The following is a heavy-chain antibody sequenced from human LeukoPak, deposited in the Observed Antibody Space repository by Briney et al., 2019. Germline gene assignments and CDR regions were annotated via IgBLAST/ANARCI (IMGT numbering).Heavy chain of an antibody. V-gene: IGHV3-7*01. D-gene: IGHD3-16*01. CDR3: ARACLGPTTPYYGMDV. CDR2: KKEDGSEE. J-gene: IGHJ6*02. CDR1: GFTFSTYW. Sequence: GGSLRLSCVASGFTFSTYWMRWVRQAPGKGLECVANKKEDGSEEYHVDSVKGRFTVSRDNAKNTLYLQMNSLRAEDTAVYYCARACLGPTTPYYGMDVWGQGTTVTVSS.